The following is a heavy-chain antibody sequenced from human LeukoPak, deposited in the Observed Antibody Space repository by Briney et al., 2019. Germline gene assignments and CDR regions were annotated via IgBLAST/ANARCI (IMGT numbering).Heavy chain of an antibody. CDR1: GFTFSSYA. CDR2: ISYDGSNK. CDR3: ARGYCSSTSCYAPYYYGMDV. Sequence: GGSLRLSCAASGFTFSSYAMHWVRQAPGKGREWEAVISYDGSNKYYTDSVKGRFTISRDNSKNTLYLQMNSLRAEDTAVYYCARGYCSSTSCYAPYYYGMDVWGQGTTVTVSS. D-gene: IGHD2-2*01. J-gene: IGHJ6*02. V-gene: IGHV3-30-3*01.